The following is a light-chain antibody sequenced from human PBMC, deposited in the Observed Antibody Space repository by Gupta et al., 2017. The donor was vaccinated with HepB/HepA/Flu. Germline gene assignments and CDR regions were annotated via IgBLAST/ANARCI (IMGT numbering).Light chain of an antibody. V-gene: IGLV2-8*01. CDR1: SSDVGIYNF. Sequence: QSALTQPPSASGSPGQSVTISCTGTSSDVGIYNFVSWYQQHPGKAPNLMIYEVNRRPSGVPDRFSGSKSGNTASLTVSGLQAEDEADYFCSSFAGSNNFVIFGGGTKLTVL. J-gene: IGLJ2*01. CDR3: SSFAGSNNFVI. CDR2: EVN.